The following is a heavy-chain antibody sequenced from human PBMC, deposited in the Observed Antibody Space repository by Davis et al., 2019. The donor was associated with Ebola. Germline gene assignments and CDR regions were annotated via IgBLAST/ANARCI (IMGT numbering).Heavy chain of an antibody. CDR1: GFTFSSYA. CDR3: AKVRSSRGGLRFLEWLHYYYYMDV. Sequence: PGGSLRLSCAASGFTFSSYAMSWVRQAPGKGLEWVSAISGSGGSTYYADSVKGRFTISRDNSKNTLYLQMNSLRAEDTAVYYCAKVRSSRGGLRFLEWLHYYYYMDVWGKGTTVTVSS. V-gene: IGHV3-23*01. CDR2: ISGSGGST. J-gene: IGHJ6*03. D-gene: IGHD3-3*01.